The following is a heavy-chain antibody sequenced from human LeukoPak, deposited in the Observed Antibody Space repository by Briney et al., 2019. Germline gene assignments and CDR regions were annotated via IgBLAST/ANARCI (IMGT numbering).Heavy chain of an antibody. V-gene: IGHV4-59*08. CDR1: GGSISHYY. D-gene: IGHD4-11*01. CDR2: IFHSGHT. Sequence: SETLSLTCTVSGGSISHYYWSWIRQPPGKGLEWIGYIFHSGHTNYNPSLSSRVTISVDTSKNQFSLKLSSVTAADTAVYYCARFRQWPTTANIDYWGQGTLVTVSS. J-gene: IGHJ4*02. CDR3: ARFRQWPTTANIDY.